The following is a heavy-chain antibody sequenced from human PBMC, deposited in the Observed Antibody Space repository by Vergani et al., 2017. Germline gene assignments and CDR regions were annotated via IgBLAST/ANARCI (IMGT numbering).Heavy chain of an antibody. CDR2: IYTSGST. CDR1: GGSISSGSYY. Sequence: QVQLQESGPGLVKPSQTLSLTCTVSGGSISSGSYYWSWIRQPAGKGLEWIGRIYTSGSTNYNPSLKSRVTISVDTSKNQFSLKLSSVTAADTAVYYCARDGNTMVRGVKGGWFDPWGQGTLVTVSS. V-gene: IGHV4-61*02. D-gene: IGHD3-10*01. CDR3: ARDGNTMVRGVKGGWFDP. J-gene: IGHJ5*02.